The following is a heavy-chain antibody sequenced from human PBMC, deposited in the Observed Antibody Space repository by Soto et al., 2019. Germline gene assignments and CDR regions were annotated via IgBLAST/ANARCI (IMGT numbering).Heavy chain of an antibody. CDR1: GGTFSSYA. Sequence: QVQLVQSGAEVKKPGSSVKVSCKASGGTFSSYAISWVRQAPGQGLEWMGGIIPIFGTANYAQKFQDRVTNAADESTGTAYMELSSLRSEDTAVYYCAREVVVVAATMNCYYGMDVWGQGTTVTVSS. V-gene: IGHV1-69*01. CDR3: AREVVVVAATMNCYYGMDV. D-gene: IGHD2-15*01. CDR2: IIPIFGTA. J-gene: IGHJ6*02.